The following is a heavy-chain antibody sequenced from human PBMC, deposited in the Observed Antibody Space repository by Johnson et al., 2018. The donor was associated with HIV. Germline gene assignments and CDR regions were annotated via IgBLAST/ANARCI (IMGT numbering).Heavy chain of an antibody. V-gene: IGHV3-9*01. CDR1: GFTFDDYA. Sequence: VQLVESGGGLVQPGRSLRLSCAASGFTFDDYAMHWVRQAPGKGLEWVSGISWNSGSIGYADSVKGRFTISRDNAKNSLSLQMNSLRAEDTAVYYCVRDAFDYRDASGRFGGAGFDIWGQGTVITVSS. D-gene: IGHD3-16*01. J-gene: IGHJ3*02. CDR2: ISWNSGSI. CDR3: VRDAFDYRDASGRFGGAGFDI.